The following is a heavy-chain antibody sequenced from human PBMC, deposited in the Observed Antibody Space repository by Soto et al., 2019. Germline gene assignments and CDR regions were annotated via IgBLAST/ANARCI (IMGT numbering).Heavy chain of an antibody. CDR1: GFSVSGNF. Sequence: EVQLVESGGGLVQPGESLRLSCAVSGFSVSGNFMSWVRQAPGKGLEWVSDHYSGCSTYYAHSVKGRLTISRDIPKNTLYLQMNSLRPEATAAYYCAIFHYGTFDFWGRGTMVTVSS. CDR3: AIFHYGTFDF. CDR2: HYSGCST. V-gene: IGHV3-66*01. D-gene: IGHD4-17*01. J-gene: IGHJ3*01.